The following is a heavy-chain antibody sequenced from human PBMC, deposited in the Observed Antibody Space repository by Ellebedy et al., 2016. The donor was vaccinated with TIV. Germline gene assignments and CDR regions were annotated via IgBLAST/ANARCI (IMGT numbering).Heavy chain of an antibody. CDR3: ARFVRATKAFDI. D-gene: IGHD5-12*01. CDR1: GGSISSSSYY. V-gene: IGHV4-39*07. Sequence: MPSETLSLTCTVSGGSISSSSYYWGWIRLPPGKGLEWIGNIYYSGSTYYNPSLQSRVTISVDTSKNQFSLWLNSVSAADTAEYYCARFVRATKAFDIWGQGTMVTVSS. J-gene: IGHJ3*02. CDR2: IYYSGST.